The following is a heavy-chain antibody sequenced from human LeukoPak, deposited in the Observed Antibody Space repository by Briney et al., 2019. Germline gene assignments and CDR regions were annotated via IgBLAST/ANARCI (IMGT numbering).Heavy chain of an antibody. Sequence: SETLSLTCAVSGYSIRSGYCWGWIRQPPGKGLEWIGSVYYRVSTYYNPSLKSRVTISVDTSKNQFSLKLSSVTAADTAVYYCARVSGHSYGYGDHWGQGTLVTVAS. J-gene: IGHJ4*02. CDR1: GYSIRSGYC. CDR3: ARVSGHSYGYGDH. D-gene: IGHD5-18*01. CDR2: VYYRVST. V-gene: IGHV4-38-2*01.